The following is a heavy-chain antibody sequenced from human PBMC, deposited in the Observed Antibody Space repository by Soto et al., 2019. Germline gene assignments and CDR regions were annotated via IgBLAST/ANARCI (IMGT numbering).Heavy chain of an antibody. V-gene: IGHV1-18*01. CDR3: ARDRPMISQTPDFDY. D-gene: IGHD3-16*01. CDR2: ISAYNGNT. CDR1: GYTFTSYG. Sequence: GASVKVSCKASGYTFTSYGISWVRQAPGQGLEWMGWISAYNGNTNYAQKLQGRVTMTTDTSTSTAYMELRSLRSDDTAVYYCARDRPMISQTPDFDYWGQGTLVTVSS. J-gene: IGHJ4*02.